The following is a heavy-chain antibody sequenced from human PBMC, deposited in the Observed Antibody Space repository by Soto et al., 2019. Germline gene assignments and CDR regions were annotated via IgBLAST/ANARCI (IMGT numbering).Heavy chain of an antibody. Sequence: ASVKVSCKVSGYTLTELSMNWVRQALGKGLEWIGGFDPEDGETIYAQKFQGRVTMTEDTSTDTAYMELSSLRSEDTAVYYCATSGGATTPPNDYWGQGTLVTVSS. D-gene: IGHD1-26*01. CDR3: ATSGGATTPPNDY. J-gene: IGHJ4*02. CDR1: GYTLTELS. CDR2: FDPEDGET. V-gene: IGHV1-24*01.